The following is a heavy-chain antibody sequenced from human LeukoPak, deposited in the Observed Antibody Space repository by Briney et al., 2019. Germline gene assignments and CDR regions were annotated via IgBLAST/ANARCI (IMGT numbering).Heavy chain of an antibody. V-gene: IGHV3-30*02. Sequence: PGGSLRLSCAASGFTFSSYGMRWVRQAPGKGLEWVAFIRYDGSSKYYADSVKGRFTISRDNSKNTLYLQMNSLRAEDTAVYYCAKGGFVFDYWGQGTLVTVSS. CDR2: IRYDGSSK. CDR3: AKGGFVFDY. J-gene: IGHJ4*02. CDR1: GFTFSSYG. D-gene: IGHD2-15*01.